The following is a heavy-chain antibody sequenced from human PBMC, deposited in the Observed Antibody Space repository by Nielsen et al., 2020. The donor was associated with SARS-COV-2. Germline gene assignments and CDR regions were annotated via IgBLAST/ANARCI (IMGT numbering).Heavy chain of an antibody. J-gene: IGHJ6*02. D-gene: IGHD5-24*01. CDR1: GYTFTSYG. CDR2: ISAYNGNT. V-gene: IGHV1-18*01. CDR3: AREVATTYYYYYGMDV. Sequence: ASVKVSCKASGYTFTSYGISWVRQAPGQGLEWMGWISAYNGNTNYAQKLQGRVTMTTDTSTSTAYMELRSLRSDDTAVYYCAREVATTYYYYYGMDVWGQGTTVTVSS.